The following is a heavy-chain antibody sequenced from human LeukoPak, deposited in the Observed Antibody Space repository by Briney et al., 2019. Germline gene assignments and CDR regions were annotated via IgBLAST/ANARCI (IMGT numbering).Heavy chain of an antibody. CDR1: GGSISSYY. CDR3: ARLPQLDYDGSGYHPRDAFDI. D-gene: IGHD3-22*01. CDR2: IYYSGST. J-gene: IGHJ3*02. V-gene: IGHV4-59*08. Sequence: SETLSLTCTVSGGSISSYYWSWIRQPPGKGLEWIGYIYYSGSTNYNPSLKSRVTISVDTSKNQFSLKLSSVTAADTAVYYCARLPQLDYDGSGYHPRDAFDIWGQGTMVTVSS.